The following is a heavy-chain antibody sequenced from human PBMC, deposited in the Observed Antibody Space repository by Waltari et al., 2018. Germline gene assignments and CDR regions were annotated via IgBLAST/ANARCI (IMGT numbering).Heavy chain of an antibody. CDR3: ASGYYYSVFDS. Sequence: EVQLVESGGGLVQPGGSLRLSCAASGFTFSDYWMHWVRQAPGKGLVWVSRIDSDGVTTNYADSVKGRFIISRDNAKNTLYLQINSLRAEDTAVYFCASGYYYSVFDSWGQGTLVTVSS. V-gene: IGHV3-74*01. CDR1: GFTFSDYW. CDR2: IDSDGVTT. J-gene: IGHJ4*02. D-gene: IGHD3-22*01.